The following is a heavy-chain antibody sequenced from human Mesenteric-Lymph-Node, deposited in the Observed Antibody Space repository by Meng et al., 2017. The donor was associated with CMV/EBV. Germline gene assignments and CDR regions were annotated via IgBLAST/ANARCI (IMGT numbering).Heavy chain of an antibody. CDR2: INWNGENI. CDR1: GFTFSDYG. D-gene: IGHD3-16*01. J-gene: IGHJ4*02. Sequence: GESLKISCATSGFTFSDYGMSWVRQGPGRGLEWVSGINWNGENIAYGDSVRGRFIISRDNAKKSLFLQMNNLGAEDTALYYCARGGIEGVFDSWGQGSLVTVSS. CDR3: ARGGIEGVFDS. V-gene: IGHV3-20*04.